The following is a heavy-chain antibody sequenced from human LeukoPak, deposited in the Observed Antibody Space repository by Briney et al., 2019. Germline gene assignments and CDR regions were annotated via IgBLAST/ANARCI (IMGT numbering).Heavy chain of an antibody. D-gene: IGHD3-9*01. CDR2: INGDGRDK. Sequence: PGGSLRLSCAASGFTFSSYWMNWVRQAPGKGLEWVANINGDGRDKYYVGSVRGRFTISSDNADNALYLQMNSLRGDDTALYYCARGVDSAIDWWGQGTLVTVSS. J-gene: IGHJ4*02. V-gene: IGHV3-7*01. CDR3: ARGVDSAIDW. CDR1: GFTFSSYW.